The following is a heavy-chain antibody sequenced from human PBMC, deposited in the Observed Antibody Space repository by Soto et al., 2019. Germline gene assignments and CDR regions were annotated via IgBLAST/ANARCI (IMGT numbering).Heavy chain of an antibody. CDR2: IYYSEST. D-gene: IGHD3-10*01. CDR1: GGSISSYY. V-gene: IGHV4-59*01. Sequence: PSETLSLTCTVSGGSISSYYWSWIRQPPGKGLEWIGYIYYSESTNYNPSLKSRVTISVDTSKNQFSLKLSSVTAADTAVYYCARVWGGGFDFWGQGTMVTVS. CDR3: ARVWGGGFDF. J-gene: IGHJ3*01.